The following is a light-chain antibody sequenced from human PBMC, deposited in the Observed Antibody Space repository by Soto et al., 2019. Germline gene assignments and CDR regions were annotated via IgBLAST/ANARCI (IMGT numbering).Light chain of an antibody. CDR3: QSYDSSLSGCVV. Sequence: QSVLTQPPSVSGAPGQRVTISCTGGSSNIGAGYDVQWYQQLPGAAPKLLIYGNNNRPSGVPDRFSGSKSGTSASLAITGLQAEDEADYYCQSYDSSLSGCVVFGGGTKLTVL. V-gene: IGLV1-40*01. CDR2: GNN. CDR1: SSNIGAGYD. J-gene: IGLJ2*01.